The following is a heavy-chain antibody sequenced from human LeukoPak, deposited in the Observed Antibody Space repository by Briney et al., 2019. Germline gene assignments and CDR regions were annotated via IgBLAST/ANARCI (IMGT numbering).Heavy chain of an antibody. J-gene: IGHJ2*01. D-gene: IGHD3-16*02. CDR2: IHGGGDIT. V-gene: IGHV3-23*01. Sequence: PGRSLRLSCAASGFTFSSYAMNWVRQAPEKGLEWVSTIHGGGDITYYADSVKGRFTISRDNPRNTLYLQMNSLRAEDTAVYYCAKALSSSFYYFDLGGRGTLVTVSS. CDR3: AKALSSSFYYFDL. CDR1: GFTFSSYA.